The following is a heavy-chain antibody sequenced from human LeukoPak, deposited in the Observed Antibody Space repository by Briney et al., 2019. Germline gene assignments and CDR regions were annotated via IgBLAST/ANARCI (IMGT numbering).Heavy chain of an antibody. CDR1: GYTLTELS. V-gene: IGHV1-24*01. CDR2: FDPEDGET. Sequence: ASVKVSCKVSGYTLTELSMHWVRQAPGKGLEWKGGFDPEDGETIYAQKFQGRVTMTEDTSTDTAYMELSSLRSEDTAVYYCATSRGYCSSTSCSGVFDYWGQGTLVTVSS. D-gene: IGHD2-2*01. J-gene: IGHJ4*02. CDR3: ATSRGYCSSTSCSGVFDY.